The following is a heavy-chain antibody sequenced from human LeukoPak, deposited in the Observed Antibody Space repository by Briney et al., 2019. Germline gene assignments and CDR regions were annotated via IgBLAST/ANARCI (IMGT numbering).Heavy chain of an antibody. J-gene: IGHJ4*02. CDR1: GFTFSSYG. Sequence: PGGSLRLSCAASGFTFSSYGMHWVRQAPGKGLEWVAFIRYDGSNKYYADSVKGRFTISRDNSKNTLYLQMNSLRAEDTAVYYCAKDPTRRIYGSGSVDYWGQGTLVTVSS. CDR3: AKDPTRRIYGSGSVDY. V-gene: IGHV3-30*02. D-gene: IGHD3-10*01. CDR2: IRYDGSNK.